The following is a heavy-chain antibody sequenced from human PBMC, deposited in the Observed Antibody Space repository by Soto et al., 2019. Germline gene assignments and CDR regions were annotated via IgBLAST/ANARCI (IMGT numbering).Heavy chain of an antibody. CDR1: GFAFSNYG. CDR2: ICSDGAKK. V-gene: IGHV3-33*01. CDR3: ARDWWEEPAGKEAVSQFDY. J-gene: IGHJ4*02. Sequence: GGSLRLSCTASGFAFSNYGIHWVRQAPGRGLEWVAAICSDGAKKFYAGSVRGRFTISRDNSKNTIYLQMNSLRAEDTAVYYCARDWWEEPAGKEAVSQFDYWGQGTLVTVSS. D-gene: IGHD6-13*01.